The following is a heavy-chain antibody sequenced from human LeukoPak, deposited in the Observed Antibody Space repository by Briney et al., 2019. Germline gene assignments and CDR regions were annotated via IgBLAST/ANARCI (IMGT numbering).Heavy chain of an antibody. Sequence: GGSLRLSCAASGFTFSNFAMNWVRQTPGKGLEWVSGITGNGGTTYYADSVKGLLTISKDNSKSTLFLQMSSLRVEDTAVYYCAKTDAPGSFYNPSHYWGQGTLVTVSS. J-gene: IGHJ4*02. CDR3: AKTDAPGSFYNPSHY. CDR2: ITGNGGTT. D-gene: IGHD3-10*01. CDR1: GFTFSNFA. V-gene: IGHV3-23*01.